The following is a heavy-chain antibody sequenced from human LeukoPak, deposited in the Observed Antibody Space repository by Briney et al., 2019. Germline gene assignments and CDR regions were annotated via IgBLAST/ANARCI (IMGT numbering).Heavy chain of an antibody. Sequence: GGSLRLSCAASGFTFSSYNMNWVRQAPGKGLEWVSSITSSSSYIYYADSVRGRFTISRDNAKNSLYLQMNSLRAEDTAVYYCARVAHGSGSYYLNWFDPWGQGTLVTVSS. CDR2: ITSSSSYI. D-gene: IGHD3-10*01. J-gene: IGHJ5*02. CDR1: GFTFSSYN. CDR3: ARVAHGSGSYYLNWFDP. V-gene: IGHV3-21*01.